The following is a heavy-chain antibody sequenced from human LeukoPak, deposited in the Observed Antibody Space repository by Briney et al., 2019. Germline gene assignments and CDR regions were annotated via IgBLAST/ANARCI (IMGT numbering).Heavy chain of an antibody. Sequence: GGSLRLSCAASGFTFSSFAMIWVRQAPGKGLEWVSVISGSGYSTYYADSVKGRFTTSRDNSKNTLYLQMNSLRAEDTAVYYCAKGHDYYYFYYMDVWGKGTTVTVSS. CDR2: ISGSGYST. CDR1: GFTFSSFA. V-gene: IGHV3-23*01. J-gene: IGHJ6*03. CDR3: AKGHDYYYFYYMDV.